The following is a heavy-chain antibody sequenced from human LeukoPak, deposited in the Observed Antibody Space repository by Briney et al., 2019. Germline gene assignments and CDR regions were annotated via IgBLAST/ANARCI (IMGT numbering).Heavy chain of an antibody. V-gene: IGHV4-39*01. J-gene: IGHJ4*02. D-gene: IGHD1-26*01. CDR1: GGSVDSSSYY. Sequence: SETLSLTCTVSGGSVDSSSYYWGWVRQSPGRGLECIGTTFYAGDTYYNPSLESRVTMSVDTSKNQFSLKLTSVTAADTAVYYCATWDSGRYSQIDNWGQGTLVTVSS. CDR2: TFYAGDT. CDR3: ATWDSGRYSQIDN.